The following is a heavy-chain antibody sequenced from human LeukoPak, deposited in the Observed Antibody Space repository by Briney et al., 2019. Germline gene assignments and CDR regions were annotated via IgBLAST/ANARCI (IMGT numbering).Heavy chain of an antibody. CDR1: GGSISSGGYY. D-gene: IGHD3-10*01. J-gene: IGHJ6*02. V-gene: IGHV4-31*03. CDR2: IYYSGST. Sequence: SQTLSLTCTVSGGSISSGGYYWSWIRQHPGKGLEWIGYIYYSGSTYYNPSLKSRVTISVDTSKNQFSLKLSSVTAADTAVYYCARDRRFGGDGMDVWGQGTTVTVSS. CDR3: ARDRRFGGDGMDV.